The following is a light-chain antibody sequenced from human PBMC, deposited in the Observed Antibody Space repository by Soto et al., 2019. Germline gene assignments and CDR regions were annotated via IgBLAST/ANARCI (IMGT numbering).Light chain of an antibody. CDR2: GAS. V-gene: IGKV3-15*01. CDR1: QSVSSN. Sequence: EIVMTQSPATLSVSPGERATRSCRASQSVSSNLAWYQQKPGQAPRLLIYGASTRATGIPARFSGSGSGTEFTLTINSLQSEDFAVYYCQQYNNWVTFGQGTKVDIK. J-gene: IGKJ1*01. CDR3: QQYNNWVT.